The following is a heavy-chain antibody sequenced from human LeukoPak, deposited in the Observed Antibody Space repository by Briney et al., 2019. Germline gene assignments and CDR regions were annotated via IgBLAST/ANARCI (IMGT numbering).Heavy chain of an antibody. J-gene: IGHJ4*02. V-gene: IGHV4-39*07. CDR1: GGSISSSSYY. Sequence: SSETLSLTCTVSGGSISSSSYYWGWIRQPPGKGLEWIGEINHSGSTNYNPSLKSRVTISVDTSKNQFSLKLSSVTAADTAVYYCARRPEYYYDSSGYYYKFDYWGQGTLVTVSS. CDR2: INHSGST. CDR3: ARRPEYYYDSSGYYYKFDY. D-gene: IGHD3-22*01.